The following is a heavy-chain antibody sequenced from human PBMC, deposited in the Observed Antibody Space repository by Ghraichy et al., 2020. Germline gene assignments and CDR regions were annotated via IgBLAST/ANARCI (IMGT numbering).Heavy chain of an antibody. CDR2: FSRLGGGT. D-gene: IGHD3-10*01. J-gene: IGHJ4*02. CDR1: GFTFSSYD. V-gene: IGHV3-23*01. CDR3: GRGVFGAFDY. Sequence: GGSLRLSCVASGFTFSSYDISWVRQAPGKGLEWVSTFSRLGGGTHYADSVRGRFTVSRDNSKNMLYLQMNSLRAEDTAVYYCGRGVFGAFDYWGQGTLVTVSS.